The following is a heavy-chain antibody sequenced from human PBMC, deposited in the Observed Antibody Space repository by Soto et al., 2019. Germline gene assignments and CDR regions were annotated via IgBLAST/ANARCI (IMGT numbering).Heavy chain of an antibody. CDR2: ISYDGTYK. D-gene: IGHD2-2*01. CDR3: ASRGEYCTSTSCPPGI. CDR1: GFTFSNFA. V-gene: IGHV3-30-3*01. J-gene: IGHJ3*02. Sequence: QVHLVESGGGVVQPGRSLRLSCAASGFTFSNFAMHWVRQAPGKGLEWVALISYDGTYKYYADSVKGRFTISRDDSKNTLYLQVNSLTPEDTGVYYCASRGEYCTSTSCPPGIWGQGAMVTVSS.